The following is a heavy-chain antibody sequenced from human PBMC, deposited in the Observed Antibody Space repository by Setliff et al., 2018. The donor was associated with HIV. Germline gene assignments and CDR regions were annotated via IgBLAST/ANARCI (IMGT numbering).Heavy chain of an antibody. CDR3: ARPSAGGVYNYWYFGL. CDR2: IYYSGST. D-gene: IGHD2-8*02. J-gene: IGHJ2*01. CDR1: GGSISSSDYY. Sequence: PSETLSLTCTVSGGSISSSDYYWAWIRQPPGKGLEWIGSIYYSGSTYYNPSIKSRVTISVDTSKNQFSLKVSPVTAADTAVYYCARPSAGGVYNYWYFGLWGRGTLVTVSS. V-gene: IGHV4-39*01.